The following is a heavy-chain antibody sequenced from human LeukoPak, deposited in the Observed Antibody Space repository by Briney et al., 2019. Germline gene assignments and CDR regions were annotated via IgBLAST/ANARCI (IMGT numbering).Heavy chain of an antibody. J-gene: IGHJ4*02. CDR1: GGSISSSSYS. D-gene: IGHD6-13*01. CDR3: AREASPVDIPTPPAAHGGEDTDSSSWYVDY. CDR2: IYYSGST. Sequence: PSETLSLTCTVSGGSISSSSYSWGWIRQPPGKGLEWIGSIYYSGSTYYNPSLKSRVTISVDTSKNQFSLKMSSVTAADTAVYYCAREASPVDIPTPPAAHGGEDTDSSSWYVDYWGQGNLVTVSS. V-gene: IGHV4-39*02.